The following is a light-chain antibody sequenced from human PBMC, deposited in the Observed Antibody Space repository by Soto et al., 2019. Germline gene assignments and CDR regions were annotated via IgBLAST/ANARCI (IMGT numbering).Light chain of an antibody. J-gene: IGKJ1*01. CDR2: GAS. CDR3: QQYGRSSWT. Sequence: ESLLTQSRGTLSLSPVDPATLSCRSSQSVSSSYLAWYQQKSGQAPRLLIYGASNRATGIPDRFSGSGSGTDFTLTISRLEPEDFAVYYCQQYGRSSWTFGQGTKVDIK. V-gene: IGKV3-20*01. CDR1: QSVSSSY.